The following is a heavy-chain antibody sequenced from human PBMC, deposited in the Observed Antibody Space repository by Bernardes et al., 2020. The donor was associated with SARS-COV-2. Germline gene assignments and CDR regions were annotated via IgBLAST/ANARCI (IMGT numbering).Heavy chain of an antibody. D-gene: IGHD6-19*01. CDR3: ARGPGIALARPGLFDY. CDR2: MNPSGGNT. CDR1: GYTFTSHY. Sequence: ASVKVSCKASGYTFTSHYMHWVRQAPGRGLEWMGMMNPSGGNTKFAQKFQARSTMTMDTSTSTVYMEVSSLRSEDTAVYYCARGPGIALARPGLFDYWGQGTLVTVSS. V-gene: IGHV1-46*01. J-gene: IGHJ4*02.